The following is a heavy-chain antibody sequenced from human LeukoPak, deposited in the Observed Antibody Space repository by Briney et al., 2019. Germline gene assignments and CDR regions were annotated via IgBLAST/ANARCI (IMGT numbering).Heavy chain of an antibody. J-gene: IGHJ6*02. CDR1: GFTVSSNY. CDR2: IYSGGST. V-gene: IGHV3-53*01. Sequence: PGGSLRLSCAASGFTVSSNYMSWVRQAPGKGLEWVSVIYSGGSTYYADSVKGRFTISRDNSKNTLYLQMNSLRAEDTAVYYCAREQSPSGMDVWGQGTTVTVPS. CDR3: AREQSPSGMDV. D-gene: IGHD5-24*01.